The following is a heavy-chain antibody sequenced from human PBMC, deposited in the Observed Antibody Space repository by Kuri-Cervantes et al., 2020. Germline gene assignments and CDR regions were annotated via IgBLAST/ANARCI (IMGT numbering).Heavy chain of an antibody. CDR3: ARGPDSTYSGSYLGYYYYYYGMDV. D-gene: IGHD1-26*01. Sequence: GESLKISCAASGFTFSSYAMHWVRQAPGKGLEWVAVISYDGSNKYYADSVKGRFTISRDNSKNTLYLQMNSLRAEDTAVYYCARGPDSTYSGSYLGYYYYYYGMDVWGQGTTVTVSS. CDR1: GFTFSSYA. V-gene: IGHV3-30-3*01. J-gene: IGHJ6*02. CDR2: ISYDGSNK.